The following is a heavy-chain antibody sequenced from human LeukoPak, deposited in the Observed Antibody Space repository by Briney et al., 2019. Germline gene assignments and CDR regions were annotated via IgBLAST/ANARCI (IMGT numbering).Heavy chain of an antibody. Sequence: GASVKVSCKASGYTFTSYYMHWVRQAPGQGLEWMGIIDPSGGSTSYAQKFQGRVTMTTDTSTSTAYMELRSLRSDDTAVYYCTTIDYGDLGYWGQGTLVTVSS. V-gene: IGHV1-46*01. J-gene: IGHJ4*02. CDR2: IDPSGGST. D-gene: IGHD4-17*01. CDR1: GYTFTSYY. CDR3: TTIDYGDLGY.